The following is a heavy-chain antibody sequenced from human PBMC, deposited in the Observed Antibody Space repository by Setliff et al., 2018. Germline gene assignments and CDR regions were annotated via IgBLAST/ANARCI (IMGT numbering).Heavy chain of an antibody. CDR3: AGTDSSGWWFDH. Sequence: PSETLSLTCTVSGGSISSSSYYWGWIRQPPGKGLEWIGSIYYSGSTYYNPSLKSRGIISVDTSKSQFSLMLTAVTAADTAVYYCAGTDSSGWWFDHWGQGTPVTVSS. J-gene: IGHJ5*02. CDR2: IYYSGST. D-gene: IGHD6-19*01. CDR1: GGSISSSSYY. V-gene: IGHV4-39*01.